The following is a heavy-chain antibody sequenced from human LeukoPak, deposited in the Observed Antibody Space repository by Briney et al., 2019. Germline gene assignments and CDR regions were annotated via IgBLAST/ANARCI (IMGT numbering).Heavy chain of an antibody. Sequence: GGSLRLSCAASGFTFSSYAMSWVRQAPGKGLEWVSVIYSGGSTYYADSVKGRFTISRDNSKNTLYLQMNSLRAEDTAVYYCARDRRRDGYIDPFDYWGQGTLVTVSS. CDR1: GFTFSSYA. J-gene: IGHJ4*02. V-gene: IGHV3-66*02. D-gene: IGHD5-24*01. CDR3: ARDRRRDGYIDPFDY. CDR2: IYSGGST.